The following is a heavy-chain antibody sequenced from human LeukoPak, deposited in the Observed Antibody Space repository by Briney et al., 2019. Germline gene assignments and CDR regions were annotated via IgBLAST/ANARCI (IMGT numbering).Heavy chain of an antibody. Sequence: SVKVSCKASGGTFSSYAISWVRQAPGQGLEWMGGIIPIFGTANYAQKFQGRVTITTDESTSTAYMELSSLRSEDTAVYYCARRPQSKGYCSGGSCYYFDYWGQGTLVTVSS. CDR3: ARRPQSKGYCSGGSCYYFDY. V-gene: IGHV1-69*05. CDR1: GGTFSSYA. CDR2: IIPIFGTA. D-gene: IGHD2-15*01. J-gene: IGHJ4*02.